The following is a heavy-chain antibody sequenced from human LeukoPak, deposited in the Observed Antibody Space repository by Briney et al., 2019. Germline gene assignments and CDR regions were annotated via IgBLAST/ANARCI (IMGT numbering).Heavy chain of an antibody. CDR2: ISGSGGST. D-gene: IGHD3-16*02. V-gene: IGHV3-23*01. J-gene: IGHJ4*02. Sequence: GGSLRLSCAASGFTFSSYAMSWVRQAPGKGLEWVSAISGSGGSTYYADSVKGRFTISRDISKNTLYLQMNSLTAEDTAVYFCARGGYSYGSQYYFDYWGQGTLVTVFS. CDR3: ARGGYSYGSQYYFDY. CDR1: GFTFSSYA.